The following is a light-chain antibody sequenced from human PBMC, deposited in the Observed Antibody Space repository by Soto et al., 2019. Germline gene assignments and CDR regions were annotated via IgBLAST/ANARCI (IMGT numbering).Light chain of an antibody. J-gene: IGLJ3*02. V-gene: IGLV1-40*01. CDR2: GNA. CDR1: SSNIGAGYD. Sequence: QSVLTQPPSVSGAPGQRVSISCTWNSSNIGAGYDVHWYQHLRGTAPKLLIYGNANRPSGVPDRFSGSKSGTSASLAITGLQAEEEADYYCQTYDSSLSVVFGGGTKVTVL. CDR3: QTYDSSLSVV.